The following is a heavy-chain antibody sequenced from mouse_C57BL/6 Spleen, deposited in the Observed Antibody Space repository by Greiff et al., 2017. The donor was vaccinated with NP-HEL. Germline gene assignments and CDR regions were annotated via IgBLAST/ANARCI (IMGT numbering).Heavy chain of an antibody. CDR2: IYPRSGNT. CDR1: GYTFTSYG. D-gene: IGHD1-1*01. CDR3: ARGYGSLDY. V-gene: IGHV1-81*01. Sequence: VQLQQSGAELARPGATVKLSCKASGYTFTSYGISWVKQRTGQGLEWIGEIYPRSGNTYYNEKFKGKATLSTDKASSTAYMELRSLTSEDSAVYFCARGYGSLDYWGQGTTLTVSS. J-gene: IGHJ2*01.